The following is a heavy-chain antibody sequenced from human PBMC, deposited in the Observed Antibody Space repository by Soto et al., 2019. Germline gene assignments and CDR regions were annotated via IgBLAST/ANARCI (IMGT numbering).Heavy chain of an antibody. V-gene: IGHV1-69*04. CDR1: GGTFSSYT. CDR3: GRDLGSSDFDWLVYFDY. Sequence: GASVKVSCKASGGTFSSYTISWVRQAPGQGLEWMGRIIPILGIANYAQKFQGRVTITADKSTSTAYMELSSLRSEDTAVYYCGRDLGSSDFDWLVYFDYWGQGTLVTVSS. D-gene: IGHD3-9*01. CDR2: IIPILGIA. J-gene: IGHJ4*02.